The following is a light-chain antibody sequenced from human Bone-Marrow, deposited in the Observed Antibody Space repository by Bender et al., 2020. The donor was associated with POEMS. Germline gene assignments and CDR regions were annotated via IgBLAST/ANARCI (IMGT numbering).Light chain of an antibody. Sequence: QSALTQPASVSGSPGQSLTISCTGTVIDFANYNLVSWYQHNPGKAPKLIIYEGRKRPSGVSNRFSASTSGNTASLTISGRQAEDEADYYCCSYAGGNTLVFGGGTQLTVL. CDR3: CSYAGGNTLV. CDR2: EGR. CDR1: VIDFANYNL. J-gene: IGLJ3*02. V-gene: IGLV2-23*01.